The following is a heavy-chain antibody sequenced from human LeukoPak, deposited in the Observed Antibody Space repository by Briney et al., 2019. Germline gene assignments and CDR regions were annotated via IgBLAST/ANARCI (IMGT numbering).Heavy chain of an antibody. D-gene: IGHD6-6*01. CDR1: GYTFTSYD. CDR3: ARGTSRAARRNLTGPKYYYYYMDV. Sequence: ASVKVSCKASGYTFTSYDINWVRQATGQGLEWMGWMNPNSGNTGYVQKFQGRVTITRNTSISTAYMELSSLRSEDTAVYYCARGTSRAARRNLTGPKYYYYYMDVWGKGTTVTVSS. J-gene: IGHJ6*03. CDR2: MNPNSGNT. V-gene: IGHV1-8*03.